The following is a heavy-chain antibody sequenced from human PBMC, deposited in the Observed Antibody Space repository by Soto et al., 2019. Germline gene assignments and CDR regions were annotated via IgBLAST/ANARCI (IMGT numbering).Heavy chain of an antibody. CDR3: ARYGDGYAA. D-gene: IGHD1-1*01. J-gene: IGHJ5*02. V-gene: IGHV3-7*01. CDR2: IKEDGSAK. Sequence: EVQLVESGGGLVQPGGSLTLSCAASGFTFSRNWMSWVRQAPGKGLEWVANIKEDGSAKYYADAVKGRFTLSRDNVDNSRYLQMKSLRVEDTAVYYCARYGDGYAAWGQGTLVTVSS. CDR1: GFTFSRNW.